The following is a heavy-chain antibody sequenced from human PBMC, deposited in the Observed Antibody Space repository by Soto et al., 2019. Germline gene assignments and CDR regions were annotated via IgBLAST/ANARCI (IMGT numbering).Heavy chain of an antibody. V-gene: IGHV4-39*01. CDR1: GGSISSTIYN. D-gene: IGHD1-1*01. CDR3: ARRAGTTGTNDY. CDR2: IYYSGRT. J-gene: IGHJ4*02. Sequence: QLQMQESCPGLVRPSETLSLTCTVSGGSISSTIYNWDWIRQPPGKGLEWIAGIYYSGRTYYNPSLESRVTISVDTSKNQFSLKLSFVTAADTAVYYCARRAGTTGTNDYWVQGTLVTVSS.